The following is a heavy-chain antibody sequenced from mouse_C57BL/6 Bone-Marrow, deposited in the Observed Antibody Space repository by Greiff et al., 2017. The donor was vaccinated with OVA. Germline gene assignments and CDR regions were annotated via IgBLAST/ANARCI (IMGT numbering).Heavy chain of an antibody. D-gene: IGHD2-1*01. CDR1: GYTFTSYW. J-gene: IGHJ3*01. V-gene: IGHV1-69*01. CDR2: IDPSASYT. CDR3: ARGNYGHWFAY. Sequence: VQLQQPGAELVMPGASVKLSCKASGYTFTSYWMHWVKQRPGQGLEWIGEIDPSASYTNYNQKFKGKSTLTVDKSSRTASMQLSSLTSEYSAVYYCARGNYGHWFAYWGQGTLVTVSA.